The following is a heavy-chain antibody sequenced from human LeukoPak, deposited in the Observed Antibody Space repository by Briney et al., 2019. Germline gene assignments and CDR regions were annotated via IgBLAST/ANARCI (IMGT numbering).Heavy chain of an antibody. J-gene: IGHJ4*02. V-gene: IGHV3-30*03. Sequence: GGSLRLSCAASGFTFSSYGMHWVRQAPGKGLEWVAVISYDGSNKYYADSVKGRFTISRDNSKNTPYLQMNSLRAEDTAVYYCARDRGPSIVVVPAALGHWGQGTLVTVSS. CDR2: ISYDGSNK. CDR1: GFTFSSYG. D-gene: IGHD2-2*01. CDR3: ARDRGPSIVVVPAALGH.